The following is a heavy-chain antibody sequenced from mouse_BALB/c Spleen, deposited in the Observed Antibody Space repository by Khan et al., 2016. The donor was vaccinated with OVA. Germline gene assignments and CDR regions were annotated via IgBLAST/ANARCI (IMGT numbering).Heavy chain of an antibody. CDR1: GFSLSSYN. CDR2: IWGGGGT. J-gene: IGHJ4*01. CDR3: ARADKKYDEYYAMDY. Sequence: QVQLKESGPGLVAPSQSLSITCTVSGFSLSSYNIHWVRQSPGKGLEWLGMIWGGGGTDYNSTLKSRLSISKDNSKSQVFLKMNSLQTDDTAMYYRARADKKYDEYYAMDYWGKGTSVTVSS. V-gene: IGHV2-6-4*01. D-gene: IGHD2-14*01.